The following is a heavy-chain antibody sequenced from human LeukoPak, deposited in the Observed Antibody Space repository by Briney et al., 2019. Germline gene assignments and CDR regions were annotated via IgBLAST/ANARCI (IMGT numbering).Heavy chain of an antibody. CDR2: IYYTGST. Sequence: SETLSLTCTVSGGSMSTHYWTWIRQPPGKGLEWIGFIYYTGSTNYNPSLKSRVTISVDTSKNQFSLELSSVTAADTAVYYCAGMRITTPTVRTLDYWGQGTLVTVSS. J-gene: IGHJ4*02. D-gene: IGHD1-14*01. V-gene: IGHV4-59*11. CDR1: GGSMSTHY. CDR3: AGMRITTPTVRTLDY.